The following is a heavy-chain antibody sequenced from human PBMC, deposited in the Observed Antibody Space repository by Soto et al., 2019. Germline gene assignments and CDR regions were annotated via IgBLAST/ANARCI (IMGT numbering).Heavy chain of an antibody. V-gene: IGHV3-53*01. J-gene: IGHJ3*02. CDR3: ARGGLQTRAFDI. CDR1: GFIVSSHY. D-gene: IGHD3-16*01. CDR2: IDSGGST. Sequence: GGSLRLSCAASGFIVSSHYMSWVRQAPGKGLEGVSVIDSGGSTYYTDSVKGRFTISRDNSKNTLYLQMNSLRAEDTAVYYCARGGLQTRAFDIWGQGTMVT.